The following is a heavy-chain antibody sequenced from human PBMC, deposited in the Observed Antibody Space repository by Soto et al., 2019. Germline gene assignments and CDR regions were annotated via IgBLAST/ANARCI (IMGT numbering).Heavy chain of an antibody. CDR1: GYSFTTYW. Sequence: PGESLKISCKGSGYSFTTYWIGWVRQMPGKGLEWMGIIYPGDSETRYSPSFQGQVTISADKSISTAYLQWSSLKASDTAMYYCARHSTSSTISHWFEPWGQGTLVTVSS. CDR3: ARHSTSSTISHWFEP. J-gene: IGHJ5*02. V-gene: IGHV5-51*01. CDR2: IYPGDSET. D-gene: IGHD2-2*01.